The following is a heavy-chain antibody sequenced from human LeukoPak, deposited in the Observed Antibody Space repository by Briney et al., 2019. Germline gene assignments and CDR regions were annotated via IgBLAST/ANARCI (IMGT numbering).Heavy chain of an antibody. J-gene: IGHJ4*02. Sequence: PGGSLRLSCAVSGFTFSSYSMSWVRQAPGKWLEWVSAISGSGDSTYYADSVKGRFTISRDNSKNTLYLQMNSLRVEDTAVYYCAKDRGIISDYWGQGTLVTVSS. V-gene: IGHV3-23*01. CDR2: ISGSGDST. CDR1: GFTFSSYS. D-gene: IGHD3-10*01. CDR3: AKDRGIISDY.